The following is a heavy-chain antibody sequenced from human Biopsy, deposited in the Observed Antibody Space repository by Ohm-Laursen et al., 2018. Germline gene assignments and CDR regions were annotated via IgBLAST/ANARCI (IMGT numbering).Heavy chain of an antibody. CDR3: GNEVHGRDY. CDR2: INQAGTT. CDR1: GKTFSDYQ. V-gene: IGHV4-34*08. D-gene: IGHD2-15*01. J-gene: IGHJ4*02. Sequence: SETLSLTCAVFGKTFSDYQWSWIRQPPGKGLEWIGQINQAGTTNYNPSLKSRVSISADASKYEFSLRLTSVTAADTAVYLCGNEVHGRDYWGQGTLVTVSS.